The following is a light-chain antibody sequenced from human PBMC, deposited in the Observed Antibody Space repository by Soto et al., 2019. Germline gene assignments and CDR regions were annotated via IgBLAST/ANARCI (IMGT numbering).Light chain of an antibody. CDR3: QQYNNWPLT. V-gene: IGKV3-15*01. CDR2: GTS. CDR1: QSVRNN. Sequence: EVVMTQSPATLSLSPGETATLSCRASQSVRNNLAWYKQKPGQAPRLLIYGTSTRATGIPARFSGSGSGTDFTLTISSLQSEDFSIYYCQQYNNWPLTFGGGTKVEIK. J-gene: IGKJ4*01.